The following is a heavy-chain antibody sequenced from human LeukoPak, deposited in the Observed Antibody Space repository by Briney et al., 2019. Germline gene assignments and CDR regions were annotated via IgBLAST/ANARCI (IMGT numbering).Heavy chain of an antibody. CDR2: IYYSGST. CDR3: AREVAVAGAFDY. Sequence: SETLSLTCTVSGGSLSSSSYYWGWIRQPPGKGLEWIGSIYYSGSTYYNPSLKSRVTISVDTSKNQFSLKLSSVTAADTAVYYCAREVAVAGAFDYWGQGTLVTVSS. V-gene: IGHV4-39*02. CDR1: GGSLSSSSYY. J-gene: IGHJ4*02. D-gene: IGHD6-19*01.